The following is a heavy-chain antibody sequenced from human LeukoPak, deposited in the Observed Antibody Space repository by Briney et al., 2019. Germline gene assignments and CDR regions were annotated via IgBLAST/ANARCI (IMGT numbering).Heavy chain of an antibody. V-gene: IGHV4-59*01. CDR2: IYYSGST. CDR3: ARSGLGIAAREDY. CDR1: GGSISSYY. D-gene: IGHD6-6*01. Sequence: PSQTLSLTCTVSGGSISSYYWSWIRQPPGKGLEWIGYIYYSGSTNYNPSLKSRVTISVDTSKNQFSLKLSSVTAADTAVYYCARSGLGIAAREDYWGQGTLVTVSS. J-gene: IGHJ4*02.